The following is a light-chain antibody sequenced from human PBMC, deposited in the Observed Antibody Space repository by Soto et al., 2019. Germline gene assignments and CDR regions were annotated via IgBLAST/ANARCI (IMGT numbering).Light chain of an antibody. Sequence: EVVLTQSPATLSLSPGERATLSCRASQSVSSDLAWYQQKPGQAPRLLIYDASDRATGVPARFSGSGSGTDFTLTISSLEPEDFAVYYCQHRRDWPLTFGGGTTVEIK. CDR2: DAS. V-gene: IGKV3-11*01. CDR1: QSVSSD. CDR3: QHRRDWPLT. J-gene: IGKJ4*01.